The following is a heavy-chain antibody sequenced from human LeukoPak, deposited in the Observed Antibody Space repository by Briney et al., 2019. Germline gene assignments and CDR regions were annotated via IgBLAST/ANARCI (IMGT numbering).Heavy chain of an antibody. CDR3: ARAKAPYSSTILFDY. CDR2: IYYSGST. D-gene: IGHD2-2*01. J-gene: IGHJ4*02. V-gene: IGHV4-59*01. CDR1: GGSISSYY. Sequence: PSETLSLTCTVSGGSISSYYWSWIRQPPGKGLEWIGYIYYSGSTNYNPSLKSRVTISVDTSKNQFSLKLSSVTAEDTAVYYCARAKAPYSSTILFDYWGQGTLVTVSS.